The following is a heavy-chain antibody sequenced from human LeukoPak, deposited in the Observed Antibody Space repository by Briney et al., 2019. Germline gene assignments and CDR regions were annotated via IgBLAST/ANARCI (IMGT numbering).Heavy chain of an antibody. CDR3: ASYNRSTSCYPY. CDR2: INHSGST. D-gene: IGHD2-2*01. CDR1: GGSFGGYY. Sequence: SETLSLTCAVYGGSFGGYYWSWIRQPPGKGLEWIGEINHSGSTNYNPSLKSRVTISVDTSKNQFSLKLSSVTAADTAVYYCASYNRSTSCYPYWGQGTLVTVSS. J-gene: IGHJ4*02. V-gene: IGHV4-34*01.